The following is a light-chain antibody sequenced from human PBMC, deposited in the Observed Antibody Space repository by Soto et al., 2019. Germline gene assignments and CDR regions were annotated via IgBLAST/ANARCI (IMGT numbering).Light chain of an antibody. Sequence: EIVMTQSPATMSVSRGERATLSCRATQAISSNLAWYQQKPGQAPRLLIYRASPRATGIPDRFSGSGSGSEFTLTISSLQSEDFAVYYCQHYKNWLGTFGGGTKVEIK. CDR1: QAISSN. V-gene: IGKV3-15*01. CDR3: QHYKNWLGT. J-gene: IGKJ4*01. CDR2: RAS.